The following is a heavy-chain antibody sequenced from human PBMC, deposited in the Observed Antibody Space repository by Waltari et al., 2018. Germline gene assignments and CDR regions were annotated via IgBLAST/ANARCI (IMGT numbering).Heavy chain of an antibody. D-gene: IGHD3-10*01. J-gene: IGHJ4*02. CDR3: ATYAAGSGLH. Sequence: QVQLVQSGAEVKKPESSVKVSCKASGATFSNSAFSWVRQAPGQGFEWMGGIIPVLGTANYGQKFQGRATITADESTSTVYMGLRSLRSEDTAVYYCATYAAGSGLHWGQGTLVTVSS. CDR1: GATFSNSA. CDR2: IIPVLGTA. V-gene: IGHV1-69*12.